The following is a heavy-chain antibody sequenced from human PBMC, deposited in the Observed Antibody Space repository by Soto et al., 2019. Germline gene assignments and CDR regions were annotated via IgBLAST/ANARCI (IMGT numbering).Heavy chain of an antibody. V-gene: IGHV1-69*13. CDR2: IIPIFGTA. J-gene: IGHJ3*02. D-gene: IGHD6-19*01. CDR1: GGTFSSYA. CDR3: ARKSVAGSRGAFDI. Sequence: SVKVSCKASGGTFSSYAISWVRQAPGQGLEWMGGIIPIFGTANYAQKFQGRVTITVDESTSTAYMELSSLRSEDTAVYYCARKSVAGSRGAFDIWGQGTMVTVSS.